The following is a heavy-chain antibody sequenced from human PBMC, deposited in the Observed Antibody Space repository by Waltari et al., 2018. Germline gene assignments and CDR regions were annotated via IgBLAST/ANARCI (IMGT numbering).Heavy chain of an antibody. CDR3: ARVWWFGEFPEGAFDY. J-gene: IGHJ4*02. CDR1: GGSISSSGYH. V-gene: IGHV4-39*07. CDR2: IYYSGST. Sequence: LQLQASGPGLVKPSETPSLTCTASGGSISSSGYHWGRIRQPPGKGLEWIGSIYYSGSTYYNPSLKSRVTISVDTSKNQFSLKLSSVTAADTAVYYCARVWWFGEFPEGAFDYWGQGTLVTVSS. D-gene: IGHD3-10*01.